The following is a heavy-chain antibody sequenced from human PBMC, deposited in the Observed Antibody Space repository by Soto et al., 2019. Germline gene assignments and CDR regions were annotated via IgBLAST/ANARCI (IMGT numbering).Heavy chain of an antibody. CDR1: GFTFDDYA. D-gene: IGHD6-13*01. CDR3: AKDRSSSWYFRGAWFDP. J-gene: IGHJ5*02. Sequence: GGSLRLSCAASGFTFDDYAMHWVRQAPGKGLEWVSGISWNSGSIGYADSVKGRFTISRDNAKNSLYLQMNSLRAEDTALYYCAKDRSSSWYFRGAWFDPWGQGTLVTVSS. CDR2: ISWNSGSI. V-gene: IGHV3-9*01.